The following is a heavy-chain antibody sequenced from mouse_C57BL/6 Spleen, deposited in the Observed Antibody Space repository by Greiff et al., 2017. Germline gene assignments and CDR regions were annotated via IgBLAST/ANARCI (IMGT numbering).Heavy chain of an antibody. CDR3: ARPYDYDLGDYFRY. Sequence: EVQGVESGGDLVKPGGSLKLSCAASGFTFSSYGMSWVRQTPDKRLEWVATISSGGSYTYYPDSVKGRFTISRDNAKNTLYLQMSSLKSEDTAMYYCARPYDYDLGDYFRYWGQGTTLTVSS. V-gene: IGHV5-6*01. CDR2: ISSGGSYT. J-gene: IGHJ2*01. CDR1: GFTFSSYG. D-gene: IGHD2-4*01.